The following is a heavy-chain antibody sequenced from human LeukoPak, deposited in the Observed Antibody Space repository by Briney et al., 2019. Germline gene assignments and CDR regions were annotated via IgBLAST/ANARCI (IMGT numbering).Heavy chain of an antibody. CDR1: GYSISSGYY. CDR3: ASKYYDFWSALAYFDY. V-gene: IGHV4-38-2*02. Sequence: SETLSLTCTVSGYSISSGYYWGWIRQPPGKGLEWIGSIYHSGSTYYNPSLKSRVTISVDTSKNQFSLKLSSVTAADTAVYYCASKYYDFWSALAYFDYWGQGTLVTVSS. CDR2: IYHSGST. J-gene: IGHJ4*02. D-gene: IGHD3-3*01.